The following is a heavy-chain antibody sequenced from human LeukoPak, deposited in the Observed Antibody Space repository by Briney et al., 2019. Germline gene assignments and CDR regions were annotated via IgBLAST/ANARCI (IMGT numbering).Heavy chain of an antibody. CDR1: GGSITSGSYY. Sequence: PSETLSLTCTVSGGSITSGSYYWSWIRQPPGKGLEWIGYIYYSGTTYYSPSLKSRLIMSVDTSKNHFSLDLSSVTAADTAVYYCARYHCTSTSCGFDPWGQGTLVTVSS. V-gene: IGHV4-30-4*01. CDR3: ARYHCTSTSCGFDP. J-gene: IGHJ5*02. CDR2: IYYSGTT. D-gene: IGHD2-2*01.